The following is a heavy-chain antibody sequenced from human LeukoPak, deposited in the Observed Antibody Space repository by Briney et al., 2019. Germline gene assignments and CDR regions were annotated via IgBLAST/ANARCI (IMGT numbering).Heavy chain of an antibody. CDR2: INWNADDI. V-gene: IGHV3-20*04. Sequence: GGSLRLSCAASAYSFDDNALSWVRQAPGKGLEWVSTINWNADDITYADSVRGRFTISRDHAKNSVYLQMDSLRVEDTALYYCARDRMGATGNFDYWGQGTLVTVSS. CDR3: ARDRMGATGNFDY. J-gene: IGHJ4*02. D-gene: IGHD1-26*01. CDR1: AYSFDDNA.